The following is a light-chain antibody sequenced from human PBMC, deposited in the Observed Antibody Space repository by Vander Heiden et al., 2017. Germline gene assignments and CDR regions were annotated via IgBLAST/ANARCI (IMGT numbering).Light chain of an antibody. CDR1: QSIDNY. Sequence: EIVLTQSPATLSFSPWDRATLSCRASQSIDNYLAWYQQKPGQAPRLLIYDASKRATGIPARFSGSGSGTDFTLTISSLEPEDFAVYYCQQRSDWPLTFGGGTKVEIK. CDR3: QQRSDWPLT. J-gene: IGKJ4*01. CDR2: DAS. V-gene: IGKV3-11*01.